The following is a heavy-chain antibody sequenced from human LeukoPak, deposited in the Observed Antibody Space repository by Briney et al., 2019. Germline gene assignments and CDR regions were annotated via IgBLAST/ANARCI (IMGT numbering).Heavy chain of an antibody. CDR1: GYTFTSYG. J-gene: IGHJ4*02. D-gene: IGHD3-22*01. Sequence: ASVKVSCKASGYTFTSYGISWVRQAPGQGLEWMGWISAYNGNTNYAQKLQGRVTMTTDTSTSTAYMELRSLRSDDTAVYYCAREKFPDYYDSSGLPDYWGQGTLVTVSS. CDR2: ISAYNGNT. V-gene: IGHV1-18*01. CDR3: AREKFPDYYDSSGLPDY.